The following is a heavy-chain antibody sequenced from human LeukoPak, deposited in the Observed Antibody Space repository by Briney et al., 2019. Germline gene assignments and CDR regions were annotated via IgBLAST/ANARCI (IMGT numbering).Heavy chain of an antibody. D-gene: IGHD3-3*01. CDR2: VNPNSGNT. CDR3: ARGGYYDFWSGYYSDIYYYYYMDV. Sequence: ASVKVSCKASGYTFTSYDINWVRQATGQGLEWMGWVNPNSGNTGYAQKLQGRVTITRNTSISTAYMELSSLRSEDTAVYYCARGGYYDFWSGYYSDIYYYYYMDVWGKGTTVTVSS. J-gene: IGHJ6*03. CDR1: GYTFTSYD. V-gene: IGHV1-8*03.